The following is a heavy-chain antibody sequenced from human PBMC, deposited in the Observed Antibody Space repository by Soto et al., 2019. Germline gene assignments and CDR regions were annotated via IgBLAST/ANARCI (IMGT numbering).Heavy chain of an antibody. CDR1: GFTFSSYA. CDR3: AREVLSYSGSGTYFHV. J-gene: IGHJ6*02. V-gene: IGHV3-30-3*01. Sequence: QVQLVESGGGVVQPGRSLRLSCAASGFTFSSYAMHWVRQAPGKGLEWVAVISYDGSNKYYADSVKGRFTISRDNSKNTLSLQMHSLRAEATAVYYCAREVLSYSGSGTYFHVCAQGTTVTVSS. CDR2: ISYDGSNK. D-gene: IGHD3-10*01.